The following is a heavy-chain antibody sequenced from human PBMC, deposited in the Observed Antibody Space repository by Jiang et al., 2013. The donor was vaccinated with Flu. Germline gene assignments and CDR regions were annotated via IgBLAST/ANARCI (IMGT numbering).Heavy chain of an antibody. J-gene: IGHJ6*02. V-gene: IGHV4-59*01. Sequence: VKPSETLSLTCTVSGGSISSYYWSWIRQPPGKGLEWIGYIYYSGSTNXNPSLKSRVTISVDTSKNQFSLRLSSVTAADTAVYYCARGAGTDYYYGMDVWGQGTTVTVSS. D-gene: IGHD6-13*01. CDR2: IYYSGST. CDR1: GGSISSYY. CDR3: ARGAGTDYYYGMDV.